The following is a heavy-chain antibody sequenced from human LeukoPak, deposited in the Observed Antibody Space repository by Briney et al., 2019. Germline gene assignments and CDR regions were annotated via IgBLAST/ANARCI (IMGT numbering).Heavy chain of an antibody. J-gene: IGHJ4*02. V-gene: IGHV3-30*04. Sequence: GGSLRLFCAASGFTFSSYAMHWVRQAPGKGLEWVAVISYDGSNKYYADSVKGRFTISRDNSKNTLYLQMNSLRAEDTAVYYCARGPHLELYYFDYWGQGTLVTVSS. D-gene: IGHD1-7*01. CDR1: GFTFSSYA. CDR3: ARGPHLELYYFDY. CDR2: ISYDGSNK.